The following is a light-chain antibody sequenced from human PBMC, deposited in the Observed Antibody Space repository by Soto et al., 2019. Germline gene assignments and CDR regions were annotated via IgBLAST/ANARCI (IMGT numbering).Light chain of an antibody. Sequence: DIQMTQSPSSLSASVGDRVTITCRASQSIRTYLNWYQQKPGKAPKFLIYAASTLQSGVPSGFSGSGSGTDFTLTISSLQPEDFATYYCQQTYSNPRTFGQGTKVEIK. CDR2: AAS. CDR3: QQTYSNPRT. CDR1: QSIRTY. J-gene: IGKJ1*01. V-gene: IGKV1-39*01.